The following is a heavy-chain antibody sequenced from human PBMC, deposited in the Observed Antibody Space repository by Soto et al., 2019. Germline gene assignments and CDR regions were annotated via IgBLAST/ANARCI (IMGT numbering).Heavy chain of an antibody. CDR1: GGSFTSVNW. J-gene: IGHJ4*02. V-gene: IGHV4-4*02. D-gene: IGHD3-16*01. CDR2: IYLTGST. Sequence: HVQLQESGPGLVKPSGTLSLTCAVSGGSFTSVNWWSWVRQPSGQGLEWIWEIYLTGSTNYNASLKGRVSISIDKSKNQFSLSVSSLTAADTAVYYCARFGPDASVDYWGQGILVTVSS. CDR3: ARFGPDASVDY.